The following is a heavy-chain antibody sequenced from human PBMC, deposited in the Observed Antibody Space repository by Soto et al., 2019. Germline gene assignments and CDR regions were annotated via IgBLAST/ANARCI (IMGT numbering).Heavy chain of an antibody. D-gene: IGHD2-21*01. J-gene: IGHJ5*02. CDR2: IIPILGIA. Sequence: QVQLVQSGAEVKKPGSSVKVCCKASGGTFSSHTISWVRQAPGQGLEWMGRIIPILGIANYAQKFQGRVTITADKSTSTAYMELSSLRSEDTAVYYCARDRSGMIAFDPWGQGTLVTVSS. CDR3: ARDRSGMIAFDP. CDR1: GGTFSSHT. V-gene: IGHV1-69*08.